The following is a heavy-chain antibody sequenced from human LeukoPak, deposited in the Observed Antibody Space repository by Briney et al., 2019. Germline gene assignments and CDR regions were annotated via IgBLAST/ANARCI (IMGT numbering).Heavy chain of an antibody. CDR3: AREGGTQAGAFDY. J-gene: IGHJ4*02. CDR2: INPNSGGT. CDR1: GYTFTGYY. V-gene: IGHV1-2*04. D-gene: IGHD3-16*01. Sequence: ASVKVSCKASGYTFTGYYMHWVRQAPGQGLEWMGWINPNSGGTNYAQKFQGWVTMTRDTSISTAYMELSRLRSDDTAVYYCAREGGTQAGAFDYWGQGTLVTVSP.